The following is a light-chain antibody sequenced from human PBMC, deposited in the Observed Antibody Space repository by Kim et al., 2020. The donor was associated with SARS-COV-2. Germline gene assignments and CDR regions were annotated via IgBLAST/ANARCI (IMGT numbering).Light chain of an antibody. CDR3: QHTFNTPRT. V-gene: IGKV1-39*01. J-gene: IGKJ2*01. CDR2: DAS. CDR1: QNIKYF. Sequence: SASLGDRVTITCRASQNIKYFLSWYQQKPGKAPKLLIYDASRLHTEVPPRFGGSGFGTDFTLTISSLQPEDFATYYGQHTFNTPRTFGQGTKLEI.